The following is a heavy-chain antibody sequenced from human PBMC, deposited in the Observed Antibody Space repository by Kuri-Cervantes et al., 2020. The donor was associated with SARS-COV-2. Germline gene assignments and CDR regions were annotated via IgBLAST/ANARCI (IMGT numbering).Heavy chain of an antibody. V-gene: IGHV3-11*05. J-gene: IGHJ3*02. D-gene: IGHD2-2*01. CDR1: GFTFSDYY. CDR3: ARGDCSSTSCYGPFAFDI. CDR2: ISSSSSYT. Sequence: LSLTCAASGFTFSDYYMSWIRQAPGKGLEWVSYISSSSSYTNYADSVKGRFTISRDNARNSLYLQMNSPRAEDTAVYYCARGDCSSTSCYGPFAFDIWGQGTMVTVSS.